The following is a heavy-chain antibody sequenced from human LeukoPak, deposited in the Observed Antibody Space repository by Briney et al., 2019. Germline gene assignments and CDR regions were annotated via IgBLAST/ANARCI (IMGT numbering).Heavy chain of an antibody. CDR2: IRPYNGNT. Sequence: ASVKVSCKASGYTFYSYGLSWVRQAPGQGLEWMGWIRPYNGNTNFAQRFQGRVTMTADTSTITAYMELRSLTSDDTAVYYCARAYYGSGSYYNFPGYWGQGTLVTVSS. V-gene: IGHV1-18*01. D-gene: IGHD3-10*01. CDR1: GYTFYSYG. CDR3: ARAYYGSGSYYNFPGY. J-gene: IGHJ4*02.